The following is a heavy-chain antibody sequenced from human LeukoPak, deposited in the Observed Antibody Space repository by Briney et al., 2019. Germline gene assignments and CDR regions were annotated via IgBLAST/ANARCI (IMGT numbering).Heavy chain of an antibody. Sequence: SETLSLTCAVYGGSFSGYYWSRIRQPPGKGLEWIGEINHSGSTNYNPSLKSRVTISVDTSKNQFSLKLSSVTAADTAVYYCARAYDYRGYFFYYYMDFWGKGTTVTVSS. D-gene: IGHD4-11*01. CDR3: ARAYDYRGYFFYYYMDF. CDR1: GGSFSGYY. V-gene: IGHV4-34*01. J-gene: IGHJ6*03. CDR2: INHSGST.